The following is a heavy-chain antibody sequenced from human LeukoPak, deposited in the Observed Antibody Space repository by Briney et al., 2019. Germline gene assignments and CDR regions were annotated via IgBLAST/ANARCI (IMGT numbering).Heavy chain of an antibody. CDR1: GYTFTGHY. Sequence: ASVKVSCKASGYTFTGHYMHWVRQAPGQGLEWMGWINPNSGGTNYAQKFQGRVTMTRDTSISTAYMELSGLRSEDTAVFFCATAAGSWDFDYWGQGTLVTVSS. J-gene: IGHJ4*02. V-gene: IGHV1-2*02. CDR3: ATAAGSWDFDY. CDR2: INPNSGGT. D-gene: IGHD6-13*01.